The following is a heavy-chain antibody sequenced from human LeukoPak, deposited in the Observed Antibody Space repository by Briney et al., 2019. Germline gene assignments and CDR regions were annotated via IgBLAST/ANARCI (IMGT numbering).Heavy chain of an antibody. D-gene: IGHD3-3*01. CDR1: GGSISTYY. Sequence: PSETLSLTCTVSGGSISTYYWSWICQPPGKGLEWIGEINHSGSTNYNPSLKSRVTISVDTSKNQFSLKLSSVTAADTAVYYCARGVTIFGVAYAFDYWGQGTLVTVSS. J-gene: IGHJ4*02. CDR2: INHSGST. V-gene: IGHV4-34*01. CDR3: ARGVTIFGVAYAFDY.